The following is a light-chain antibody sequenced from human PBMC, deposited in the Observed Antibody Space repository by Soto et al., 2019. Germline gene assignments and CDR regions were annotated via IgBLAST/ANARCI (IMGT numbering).Light chain of an antibody. Sequence: QSALTQPASVSGSPGQSITISCTGTSSDVGGYNYVSWYQLHPGKAPKLIIYEVSTRPSGVSNRFSGSKSGNTASLTISGLQAEDEADYYGNSYTGSTAYVFGTGTKVTV. CDR2: EVS. J-gene: IGLJ1*01. CDR3: NSYTGSTAYV. V-gene: IGLV2-14*01. CDR1: SSDVGGYNY.